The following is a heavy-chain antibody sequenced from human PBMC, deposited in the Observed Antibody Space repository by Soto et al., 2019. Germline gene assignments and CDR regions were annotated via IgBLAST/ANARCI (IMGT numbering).Heavy chain of an antibody. CDR1: GGSISGDYY. Sequence: ALSLTCSVSGGSISGDYYWSWIRQSPEKGLEWIGYIYYSGSSYSNPALQSRLSMSLDTSKNQFSLKLRSVTAADTAVYYCARGGARWPSYFDSCGQRVLVTGSS. D-gene: IGHD2-15*01. J-gene: IGHJ4*02. CDR3: ARGGARWPSYFDS. V-gene: IGHV4-30-4*08. CDR2: IYYSGSS.